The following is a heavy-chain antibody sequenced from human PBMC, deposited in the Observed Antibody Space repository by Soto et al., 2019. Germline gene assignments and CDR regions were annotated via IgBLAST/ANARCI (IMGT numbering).Heavy chain of an antibody. Sequence: QVQLQESGPGLVKPSETLSLTCTVSGGSISSYYWSWIRQPPGKGLEWIGYIYYSGSTNYNPSLKRRVTISVDTSKNQFSLKLSSVTAADTAVYYCARGFYYYDSSGYSKNYWYFDLWGRGTLVTVSS. CDR2: IYYSGST. CDR3: ARGFYYYDSSGYSKNYWYFDL. J-gene: IGHJ2*01. V-gene: IGHV4-59*01. CDR1: GGSISSYY. D-gene: IGHD3-22*01.